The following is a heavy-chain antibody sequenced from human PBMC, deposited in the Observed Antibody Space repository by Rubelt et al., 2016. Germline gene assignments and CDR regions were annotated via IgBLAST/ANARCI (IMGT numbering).Heavy chain of an antibody. CDR3: ARDPYSYGSLLWPFDY. Sequence: QVQLVQSGAEVKKPGASVKVSCKASGYTFTSYAMHWVRQAPGQRLEWMGWINAGNGNTKYSQKFQGSVTITRDTSASTAYMELSSLRSEDTAVYYCARDPYSYGSLLWPFDYWGQGTLVTVSS. CDR1: GYTFTSYA. CDR2: INAGNGNT. D-gene: IGHD5-18*01. J-gene: IGHJ4*02. V-gene: IGHV1-3*01.